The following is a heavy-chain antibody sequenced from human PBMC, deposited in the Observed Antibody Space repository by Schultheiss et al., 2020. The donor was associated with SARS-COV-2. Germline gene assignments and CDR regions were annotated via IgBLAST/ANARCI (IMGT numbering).Heavy chain of an antibody. Sequence: SETLSLTCTVSGGSISSSSYYWSWIRQPPGKGLEWIGYIYYSGSTYYNPSLKSRVTISVDTSKNQFSLKLSSVTAADTAVYYCAIVGATDAFDIWGQGTMVTVSS. CDR3: AIVGATDAFDI. CDR1: GGSISSSSYY. J-gene: IGHJ3*02. D-gene: IGHD1-26*01. V-gene: IGHV4-39*07. CDR2: IYYSGST.